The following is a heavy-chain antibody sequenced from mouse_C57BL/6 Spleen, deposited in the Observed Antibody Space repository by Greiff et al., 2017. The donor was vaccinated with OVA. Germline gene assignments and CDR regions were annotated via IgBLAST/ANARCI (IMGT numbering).Heavy chain of an antibody. CDR1: GYSITSGYY. J-gene: IGHJ4*01. CDR2: ISYDGSN. CDR3: ASLIYDGYPYAMDY. D-gene: IGHD2-3*01. V-gene: IGHV3-6*01. Sequence: EVKLQESGPGLVKPSQSLSLTCSVTGYSITSGYYWNWIRQFPGNKLEWMGYISYDGSNNYNPSLKNRISITRDTSKNQFFLKLNSVTTEDTATYYAASLIYDGYPYAMDYWGQGTSVTVSS.